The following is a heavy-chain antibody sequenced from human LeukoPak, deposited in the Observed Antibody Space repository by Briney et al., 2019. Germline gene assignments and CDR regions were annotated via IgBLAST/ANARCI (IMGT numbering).Heavy chain of an antibody. CDR1: GGSFSGYY. J-gene: IGHJ4*02. Sequence: SETLSLTCAVYGGSFSGYYWSWIRQPPGKGLEWIGEINYSGSTNYNPSLKSRVTISVDTSKNQFSLKLSSVTAAAAAVYYCAGRAPYYYDSSGYGDYWGQGTLVTVSS. V-gene: IGHV4-34*01. CDR3: AGRAPYYYDSSGYGDY. D-gene: IGHD3-22*01. CDR2: INYSGST.